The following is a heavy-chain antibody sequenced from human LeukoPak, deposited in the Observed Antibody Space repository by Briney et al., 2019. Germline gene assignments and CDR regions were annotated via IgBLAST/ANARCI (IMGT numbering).Heavy chain of an antibody. CDR1: GYTFTSYG. Sequence: EASVKVSCKASGYTFTSYGISWVRQAPGQGLEWMGWISAYNGNTNYAQKLQGRVTMTTDTSTSTAYMELRSLRSDDTAVYYCARGEYYYDSSGSLRAFDIWGQGTMVTVSS. D-gene: IGHD3-22*01. CDR2: ISAYNGNT. V-gene: IGHV1-18*01. J-gene: IGHJ3*02. CDR3: ARGEYYYDSSGSLRAFDI.